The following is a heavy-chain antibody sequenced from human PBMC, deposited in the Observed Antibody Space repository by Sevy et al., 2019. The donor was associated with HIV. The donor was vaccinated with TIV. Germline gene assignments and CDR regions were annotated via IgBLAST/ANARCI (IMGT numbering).Heavy chain of an antibody. J-gene: IGHJ6*02. D-gene: IGHD2-2*01. V-gene: IGHV3-7*03. CDR2: INRDGSER. CDR3: ATDCSSASCLWGLDV. CDR1: GFSFSNYW. Sequence: GGSLRLSCAASGFSFSNYWMSWVRQAPGKGLEWVANINRDGSERDYVASVKGRFTISRDNAKTTLYLQMHSLRAEDTAVYYCATDCSSASCLWGLDVWGQGTTVTVSS.